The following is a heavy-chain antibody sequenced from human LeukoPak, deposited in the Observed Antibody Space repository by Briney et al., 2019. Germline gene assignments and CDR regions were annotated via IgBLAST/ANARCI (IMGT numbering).Heavy chain of an antibody. J-gene: IGHJ4*02. Sequence: SETLSLTCTVSGDSIINYYWSWIRQPPGKGLEWIGYIYYSWSTSYNPSLTSRVTISLDTSKNQFSLKLSSVTAADTAVYYCARVNITVAVGICDYWGQGTLVTVSS. D-gene: IGHD6-19*01. CDR1: GDSIINYY. CDR2: IYYSWST. V-gene: IGHV4-59*01. CDR3: ARVNITVAVGICDY.